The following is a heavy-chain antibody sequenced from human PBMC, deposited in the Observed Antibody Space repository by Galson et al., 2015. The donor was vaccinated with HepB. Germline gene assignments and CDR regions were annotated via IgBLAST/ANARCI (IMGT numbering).Heavy chain of an antibody. CDR2: IIATLGIA. Sequence: SVKVSCKASGYTFTTYTMSWVRQAPGQGLEWMGRIIATLGIANYAHRFQGRVTITTDKSTDTAYMELRNLRSDDMAVYYCARVGGPECYQVWGQGTLVTVSS. D-gene: IGHD3-16*01. CDR1: GYTFTTYT. J-gene: IGHJ1*01. V-gene: IGHV1-69*02. CDR3: ARVGGPECYQV.